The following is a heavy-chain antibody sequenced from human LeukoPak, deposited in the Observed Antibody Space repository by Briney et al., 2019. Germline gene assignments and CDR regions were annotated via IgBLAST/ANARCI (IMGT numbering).Heavy chain of an antibody. D-gene: IGHD2-8*01. CDR1: GGSISSYY. V-gene: IGHV4-4*09. CDR2: IYTSGST. J-gene: IGHJ5*02. CDR3: ARRVMVYAIDWFDP. Sequence: SETLSLTCTVSGGSISSYYWSWIRQPPGKGLEWIGYIYTSGSTNYNPSLKSRVTISVDTSKNQFSLKLSSVTAADTAVYYRARRVMVYAIDWFDPWGQGTLVTVSS.